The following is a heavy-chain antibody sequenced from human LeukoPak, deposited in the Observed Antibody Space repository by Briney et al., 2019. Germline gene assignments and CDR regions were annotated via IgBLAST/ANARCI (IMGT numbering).Heavy chain of an antibody. J-gene: IGHJ4*02. CDR2: IKQDGSDK. D-gene: IGHD6-13*01. V-gene: IGHV3-7*01. Sequence: ETLSLTCAVYGGSFSGYYWSWVRQAPGKGLEWVANIKQDGSDKYYVDSVKGRFTISRDNAKNSLYLQMNSLRAEDTAVYYCASGQKLGFWGQGTLVTVSS. CDR3: ASGQKLGF. CDR1: GGSFSGYY.